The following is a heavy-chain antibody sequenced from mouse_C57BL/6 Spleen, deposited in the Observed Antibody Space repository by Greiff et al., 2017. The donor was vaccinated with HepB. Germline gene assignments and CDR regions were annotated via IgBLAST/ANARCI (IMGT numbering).Heavy chain of an antibody. D-gene: IGHD4-1*02. CDR1: GFTFTDYY. CDR2: IRNKANGYTT. Sequence: EVQGVESGGGLVQPGGSLSLSCAASGFTFTDYYMSWVRQPPGKALEWLGFIRNKANGYTTEYSASVKGRFTISRDNSQSILYLQMNALRAEDSATYYGASPLKWEYYAMDYWGQGTSVTVSS. J-gene: IGHJ4*01. V-gene: IGHV7-3*01. CDR3: ASPLKWEYYAMDY.